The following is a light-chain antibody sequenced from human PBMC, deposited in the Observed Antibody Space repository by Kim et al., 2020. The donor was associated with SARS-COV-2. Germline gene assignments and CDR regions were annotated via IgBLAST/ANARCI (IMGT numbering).Light chain of an antibody. V-gene: IGLV3-19*01. Sequence: SSELTQDPAVSVALGQRVRITCQGDSLRRYYASWYQQKPGQAPVFVIYGKNNRTSGIPDRFSGSSSGDTASLTITGAQAEDEADYYCNSRDSSGNSYVFG. J-gene: IGLJ1*01. CDR3: NSRDSSGNSYV. CDR2: GKN. CDR1: SLRRYY.